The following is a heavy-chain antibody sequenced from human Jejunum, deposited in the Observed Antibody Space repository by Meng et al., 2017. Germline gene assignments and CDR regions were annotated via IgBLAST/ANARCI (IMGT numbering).Heavy chain of an antibody. CDR3: TTDRVGDTISQFQH. V-gene: IGHV3-15*01. CDR2: MKSTTDGGTT. J-gene: IGHJ1*01. CDR1: GFTISNAW. D-gene: IGHD1-26*01. Sequence: GESLKISCAASGFTISNAWMSWVRQAPGKGLEWVGRMKSTTDGGTTDYAAPVKGRFTISRDDSKNTLYLHVNSLKTEDTAVYYCTTDRVGDTISQFQHWGQGTLVTVSS.